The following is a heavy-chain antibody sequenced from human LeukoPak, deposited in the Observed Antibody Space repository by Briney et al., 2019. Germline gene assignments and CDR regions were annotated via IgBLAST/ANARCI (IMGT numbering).Heavy chain of an antibody. CDR3: AALDTAMADYYYCGMDV. Sequence: GGSLRLSCAASGFTFSSYEMNWVRQAPGKGLEWVSYISSSGSTIYYADSVKGRFTISRDNAKNSLYLQMNSLRAEDTAVYYCAALDTAMADYYYCGMDVWGQGTTVTVSS. J-gene: IGHJ6*02. CDR2: ISSSGSTI. CDR1: GFTFSSYE. D-gene: IGHD5-18*01. V-gene: IGHV3-48*03.